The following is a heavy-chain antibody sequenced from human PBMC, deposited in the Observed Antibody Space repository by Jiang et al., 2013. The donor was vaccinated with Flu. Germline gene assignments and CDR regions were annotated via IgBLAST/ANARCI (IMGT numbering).Heavy chain of an antibody. Sequence: SLTCTVSGGSISSYYWSWIRQPPGKGLEWIGYIYYSGSTNYNPSLKSRVTISVDTSKNQFSLKLSSVTAADTAVYYCARVYYDFWSGLPAQFDPWGQGTLVTVSS. J-gene: IGHJ5*02. CDR2: IYYSGST. D-gene: IGHD3-3*01. V-gene: IGHV4-59*01. CDR1: GGSISSYY. CDR3: ARVYYDFWSGLPAQFDP.